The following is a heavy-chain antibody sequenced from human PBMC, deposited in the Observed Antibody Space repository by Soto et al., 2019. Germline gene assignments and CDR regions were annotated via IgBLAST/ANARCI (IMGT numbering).Heavy chain of an antibody. J-gene: IGHJ6*02. CDR2: IRSKANSYAT. Sequence: EVQLVESGGGLVQPGGSLKLSCAASGFTFSGSAMHWVRQASGKGLEWVGRIRSKANSYATAYAASVKGRFTISRDDSKNTAYLQMNSLKTEDTAVYYCTRYTDSSGYYYYYGMDVWGQGTTVTVSS. CDR1: GFTFSGSA. D-gene: IGHD3-22*01. CDR3: TRYTDSSGYYYYYGMDV. V-gene: IGHV3-73*01.